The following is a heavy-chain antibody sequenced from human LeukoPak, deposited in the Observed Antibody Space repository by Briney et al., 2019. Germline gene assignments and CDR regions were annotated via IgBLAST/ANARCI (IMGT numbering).Heavy chain of an antibody. V-gene: IGHV4-34*01. CDR2: INHSGST. J-gene: IGHJ4*02. Sequence: SETLSLTCAVYGGSFSGYYWSWIRQPPGKGLEWIGEINHSGSTNYNPSLKSRVTISVDTSKNQFSLKLSSVTAADTAVYYCARGWADTAMVSPPFDYWGQGTLVTVSS. CDR3: ARGWADTAMVSPPFDY. CDR1: GGSFSGYY. D-gene: IGHD5-18*01.